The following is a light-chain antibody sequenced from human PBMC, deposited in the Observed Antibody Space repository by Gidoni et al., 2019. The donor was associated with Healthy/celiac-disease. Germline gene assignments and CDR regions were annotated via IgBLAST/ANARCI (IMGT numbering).Light chain of an antibody. Sequence: EIVMTQSPATLSVSPRERATLSCRASQSVSSNLAWYQKKPGQAPRLLIYGASTRATGIPARFSGSGSGTEFTLTISSLQSEDFAVYYCQQYNNWPPWTFGQGTKVEIK. CDR2: GAS. V-gene: IGKV3-15*01. CDR3: QQYNNWPPWT. J-gene: IGKJ1*01. CDR1: QSVSSN.